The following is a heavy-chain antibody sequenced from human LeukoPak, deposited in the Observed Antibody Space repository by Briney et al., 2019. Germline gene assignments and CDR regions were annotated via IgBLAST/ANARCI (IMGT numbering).Heavy chain of an antibody. Sequence: GGSLRLSCAASGFTFSSYAMSWVRQAPGKGLEWVSAISGSGGRTYYADSVKGRFTISRDNSKNTLYLQMNSLRAEDTAVYYCAKDLGGSLKLDYFDYWGQGTLVIVSS. CDR3: AKDLGGSLKLDYFDY. D-gene: IGHD1-1*01. CDR2: ISGSGGRT. J-gene: IGHJ4*02. V-gene: IGHV3-23*01. CDR1: GFTFSSYA.